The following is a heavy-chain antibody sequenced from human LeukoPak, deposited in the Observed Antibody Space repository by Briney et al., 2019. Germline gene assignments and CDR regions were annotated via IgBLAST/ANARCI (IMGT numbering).Heavy chain of an antibody. V-gene: IGHV3-23*01. CDR2: IDGSDGAS. Sequence: PGGSLRLSCAASGFTFSSYGMSWVRQAPGKGLEYVSSIDGSDGASYYADSVKGRFTISRDNSKNTLFLQMNSLRVEDTAVYYCARVDSGNYDYWGQGTLLTVSS. D-gene: IGHD1-26*01. CDR3: ARVDSGNYDY. J-gene: IGHJ4*02. CDR1: GFTFSSYG.